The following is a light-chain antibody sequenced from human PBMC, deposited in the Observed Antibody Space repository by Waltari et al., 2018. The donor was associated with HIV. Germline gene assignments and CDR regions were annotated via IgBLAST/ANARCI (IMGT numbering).Light chain of an antibody. CDR2: AVS. V-gene: IGLV2-23*02. CDR3: CSYAGSNTWV. Sequence: QSALTHPASVPGSPGQSITISCTGNSSDVERYNLVSWYQQHPGKAPRLMVYAVSTRPSGVSNRFSCSKSGNTASLTISGLQAEDEADYYCCSYAGSNTWVFGGGTKLTVL. CDR1: SSDVERYNL. J-gene: IGLJ3*02.